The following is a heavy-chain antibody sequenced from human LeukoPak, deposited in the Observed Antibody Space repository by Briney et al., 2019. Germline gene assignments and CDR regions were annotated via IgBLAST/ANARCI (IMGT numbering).Heavy chain of an antibody. CDR1: GFTFDDYA. Sequence: GGSLRLSCADSGFTFDDYAMHWVRQAPGKGLEWVSGISWNSGSIGYADSVKDRFTISRDNAKNSLYLQMNSLRAEDTALYYCAKDLYGSSWSFDYWGQGTLVTVSS. J-gene: IGHJ4*02. V-gene: IGHV3-9*01. CDR2: ISWNSGSI. D-gene: IGHD6-13*01. CDR3: AKDLYGSSWSFDY.